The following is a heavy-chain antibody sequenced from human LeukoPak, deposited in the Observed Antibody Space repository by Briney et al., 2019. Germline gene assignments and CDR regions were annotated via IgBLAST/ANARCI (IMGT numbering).Heavy chain of an antibody. Sequence: GGSLRLSCAASGFTFSSYAMSWVRQAPGKGLEWVSAISGSGGSTYYADSVKGKFTISRDNSKNTLYLQMNSLRAEDTAVYYCAKGSHYYDSSGVPAYYFDYWGQGTLVTVSS. V-gene: IGHV3-23*01. CDR3: AKGSHYYDSSGVPAYYFDY. CDR1: GFTFSSYA. CDR2: ISGSGGST. J-gene: IGHJ4*02. D-gene: IGHD3-22*01.